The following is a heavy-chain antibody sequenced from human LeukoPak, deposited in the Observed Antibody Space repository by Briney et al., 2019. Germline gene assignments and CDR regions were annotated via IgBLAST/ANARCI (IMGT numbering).Heavy chain of an antibody. Sequence: PSETLSLTCTVSGGSISSYYGSWIRQPPGKGLEWIGYIYYSGSTNYNPSLKSRVTISVDTSKNQFSLKLSSVTAADTAVYYCASTVNYYGSGSHFDYWGQGTLVTVSS. D-gene: IGHD3-10*01. CDR3: ASTVNYYGSGSHFDY. CDR1: GGSISSYY. J-gene: IGHJ4*02. CDR2: IYYSGST. V-gene: IGHV4-59*01.